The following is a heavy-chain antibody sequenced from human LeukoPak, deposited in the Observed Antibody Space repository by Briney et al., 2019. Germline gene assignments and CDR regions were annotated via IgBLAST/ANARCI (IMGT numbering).Heavy chain of an antibody. V-gene: IGHV3-66*01. CDR2: IYSGGST. Sequence: GGSLRLSCVVSGFTVSNNYMSWVRQAPGKGLEWVSLIYSGGSTYYADSVKGRFTISRDNSKNTLYLQMNSLRAEDTAVYYCARDGINGYSMDYWGQGTLVTVSS. J-gene: IGHJ4*02. CDR1: GFTVSNNY. D-gene: IGHD2-21*01. CDR3: ARDGINGYSMDY.